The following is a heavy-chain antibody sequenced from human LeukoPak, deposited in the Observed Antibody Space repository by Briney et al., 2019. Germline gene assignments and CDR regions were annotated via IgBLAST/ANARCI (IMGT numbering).Heavy chain of an antibody. CDR1: GGSISSYY. CDR3: ARARAAAGTKWAFDT. D-gene: IGHD6-13*01. J-gene: IGHJ3*02. V-gene: IGHV4-4*07. Sequence: SETLSLTCTVSGGSISSYYWSWIRQPAGKGLEWIGRIYTSGSTNYNPSLKSRVTMSVDTSKNQFSLKLSSVTAADTAVYYCARARAAAGTKWAFDTWGQGTMVTVSS. CDR2: IYTSGST.